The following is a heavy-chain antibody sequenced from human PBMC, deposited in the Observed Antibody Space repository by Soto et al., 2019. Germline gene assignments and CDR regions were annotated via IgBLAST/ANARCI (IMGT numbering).Heavy chain of an antibody. J-gene: IGHJ6*02. V-gene: IGHV4-61*01. CDR1: GGSVSSGSYY. Sequence: PSKPMSLTFTVSGGSVSSGSYYWSWIRQPPGKGLEWIGYIYYSGSTNYNPSLKSRVTISVDTSKNQFSLKLSSVTAADTAVYYCARDWVTGTYGMDGWGQGTTVTVSS. CDR2: IYYSGST. CDR3: ARDWVTGTYGMDG. D-gene: IGHD1-20*01.